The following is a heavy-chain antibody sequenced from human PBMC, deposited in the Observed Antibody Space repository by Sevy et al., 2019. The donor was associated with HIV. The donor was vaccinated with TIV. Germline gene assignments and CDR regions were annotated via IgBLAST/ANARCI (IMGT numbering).Heavy chain of an antibody. D-gene: IGHD2-21*01. Sequence: GGSLRLSCAASGFPFNDHAMHWVRQVPGKGLEWVSGISWNSRNIRYAYSVKGRFTISRDNARHFVYLEMNSLRPEDTAFYYCAKDINRGCDGVNCYSYYYYFYGLDVWGQGTTVTVSS. CDR3: AKDINRGCDGVNCYSYYYYFYGLDV. CDR2: ISWNSRNI. CDR1: GFPFNDHA. J-gene: IGHJ6*02. V-gene: IGHV3-9*01.